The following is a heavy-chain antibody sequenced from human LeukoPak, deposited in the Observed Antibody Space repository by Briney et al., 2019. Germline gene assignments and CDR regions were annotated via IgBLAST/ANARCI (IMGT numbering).Heavy chain of an antibody. CDR2: IYSGGST. Sequence: GGSLRLSCAASGFIFSHYGMSWVRQAPGKGLEWVSVIYSGGSTYYADSVKGRFTISRDNSKNTLYLQMNNLRAEDTAVYYCARAGECYYYYYMDVWGKGTTVTISS. J-gene: IGHJ6*03. CDR1: GFIFSHYG. D-gene: IGHD2-21*01. CDR3: ARAGECYYYYYMDV. V-gene: IGHV3-53*01.